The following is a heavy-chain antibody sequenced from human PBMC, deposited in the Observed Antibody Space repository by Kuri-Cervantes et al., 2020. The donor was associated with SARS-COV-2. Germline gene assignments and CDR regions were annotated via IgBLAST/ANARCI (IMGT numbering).Heavy chain of an antibody. CDR1: GFTFSSYA. D-gene: IGHD4-17*01. CDR2: ISYDGSNK. V-gene: IGHV3-30*07. CDR3: ARETTYSYYYGMDV. J-gene: IGHJ6*02. Sequence: GESLKISCAASGFTFSSYAMHWVRQAPGKGLEWVAVISYDGSNKYYADSVKGRFTISRDNSKNTLYLQMNSLRAEDTALYYCARETTYSYYYGMDVWGQGTTVTVSS.